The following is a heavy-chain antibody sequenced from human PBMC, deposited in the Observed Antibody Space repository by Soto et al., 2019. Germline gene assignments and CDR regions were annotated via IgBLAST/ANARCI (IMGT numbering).Heavy chain of an antibody. D-gene: IGHD6-13*01. CDR2: TYSNGGT. J-gene: IGHJ5*02. V-gene: IGHV4-4*07. CDR1: GGSISSYY. Sequence: SETLSLTSTVSGGSISSYYWSWIRQPAGKGLEWIGRTYSNGGTIYNPSVQSRITVSIDTSKNQFSLKLTSVTAADTAVYYCARDLSSPPYNWFDPWGRGILVTVSS. CDR3: ARDLSSPPYNWFDP.